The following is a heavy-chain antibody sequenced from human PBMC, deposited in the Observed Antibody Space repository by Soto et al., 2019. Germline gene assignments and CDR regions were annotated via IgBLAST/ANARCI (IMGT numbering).Heavy chain of an antibody. CDR3: AYGGRSYYYYYGMDV. CDR2: IIPIFGTA. D-gene: IGHD3-16*01. J-gene: IGHJ6*02. Sequence: ASVKVSCKASGGTFSSYAISWVRQAPGQGLEWMGGIIPIFGTANYAQKFQGRVTIIADESTSTAYMELSSLRSEDTAVYYCAYGGRSYYYYYGMDVWGQGTTVTVS. CDR1: GGTFSSYA. V-gene: IGHV1-69*13.